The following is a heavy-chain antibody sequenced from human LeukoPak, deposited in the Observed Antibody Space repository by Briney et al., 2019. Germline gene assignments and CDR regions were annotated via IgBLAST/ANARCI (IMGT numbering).Heavy chain of an antibody. J-gene: IGHJ6*03. V-gene: IGHV3-21*01. CDR2: ISSSSSYI. D-gene: IGHD2-2*01. Sequence: GGSLRLSCAASGFTFSSYSMNWVRQAPGKGLEWVSSISSSSSYIYYADSVKGRFTISRDNAKNSLYLQMNSLRAEDTAVYYCARRGVVPAAIRYYYYYYMDVWGKGTTVTVSS. CDR1: GFTFSSYS. CDR3: ARRGVVPAAIRYYYYYYMDV.